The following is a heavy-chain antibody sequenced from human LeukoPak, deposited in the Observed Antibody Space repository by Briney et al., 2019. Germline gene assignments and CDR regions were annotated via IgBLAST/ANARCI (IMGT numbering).Heavy chain of an antibody. CDR1: GGTFSSYA. D-gene: IGHD6-13*01. CDR3: ARRMIAAAGFFDY. Sequence: SVKVSCKASGGTFSSYAISWVRQAPGQGLEWMGGIIPIFGTANYAQKFQGRVTITADKSTSTAYMELSSLRSEDTAVYYCARRMIAAAGFFDYWGQGTLVTVSS. J-gene: IGHJ4*02. V-gene: IGHV1-69*06. CDR2: IIPIFGTA.